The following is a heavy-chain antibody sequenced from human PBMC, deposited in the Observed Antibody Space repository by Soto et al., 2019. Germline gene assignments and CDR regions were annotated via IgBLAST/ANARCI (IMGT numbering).Heavy chain of an antibody. D-gene: IGHD2-15*01. CDR3: ATVIPATRYFAY. CDR1: GGSIGNDDYS. Sequence: PSETLSLTCTVSGGSIGNDDYSWSWVRQPPGKGLEWIGYIYHSGTTYYSPSLTSRVTISVDGSNNQFSLKLTSMTAADTAVYYCATVIPATRYFAYWGQGILVTVSS. CDR2: IYHSGTT. V-gene: IGHV4-30-2*01. J-gene: IGHJ4*02.